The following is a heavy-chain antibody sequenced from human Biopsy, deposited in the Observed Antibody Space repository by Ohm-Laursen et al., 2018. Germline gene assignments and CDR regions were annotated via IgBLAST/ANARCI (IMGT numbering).Heavy chain of an antibody. J-gene: IGHJ5*01. Sequence: SETLSLTCSVFGFSISSGHYWAWIRQPPGKGLEWIASIYYSGTTNKNPSLKSRVTTSVDTSKRQFYLELSSVTAADTAIYYCARVRGGFLEWFDYWGQGTLITVSS. D-gene: IGHD3-3*01. CDR2: IYYSGTT. CDR1: GFSISSGHY. CDR3: ARVRGGFLEWFDY. V-gene: IGHV4-61*01.